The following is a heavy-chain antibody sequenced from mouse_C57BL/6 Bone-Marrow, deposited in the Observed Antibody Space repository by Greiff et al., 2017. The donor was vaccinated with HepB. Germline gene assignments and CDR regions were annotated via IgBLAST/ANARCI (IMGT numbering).Heavy chain of an antibody. CDR1: GYAFSSSW. V-gene: IGHV1-82*01. D-gene: IGHD3-2*02. J-gene: IGHJ4*01. CDR2: IYPGDGDT. CDR3: ASGPSPYYAMDY. Sequence: VQLQQSGPELVKPGASVKISCKASGYAFSSSWMNWVKQRPGKGLEWIGRIYPGDGDTNYNGKFKGKATLTADKSSSTAYMQLSSLTSEDSAVYFCASGPSPYYAMDYWGQGTSVTVSS.